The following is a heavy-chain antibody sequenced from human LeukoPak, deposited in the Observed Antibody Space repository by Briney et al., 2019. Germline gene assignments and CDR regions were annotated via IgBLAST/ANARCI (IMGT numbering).Heavy chain of an antibody. CDR3: ATSDYDFWSGARAFDI. D-gene: IGHD3-3*01. J-gene: IGHJ3*02. Sequence: PSQTLSLTCAVSGGSISGGGYSWSWIRQPPGKGLEWIGYIYHSGSTYYNPSLKSRVTISVDRSKNQFSLKLSSVTAADTAVYYCATSDYDFWSGARAFDIWGQGTMVTVSS. CDR2: IYHSGST. CDR1: GGSISGGGYS. V-gene: IGHV4-30-2*01.